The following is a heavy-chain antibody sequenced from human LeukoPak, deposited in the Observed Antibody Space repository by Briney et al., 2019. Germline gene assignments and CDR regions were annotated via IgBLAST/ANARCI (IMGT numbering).Heavy chain of an antibody. CDR1: GFTFSSYG. Sequence: GGSLRLSCAASGFTFSSYGMHWVRQAPGKGLDWVAAISNDGSKKYYADSVKGRFTISRDNSKNTLSLQVSSLRTEDTAVYYCAKDRYSYAFEYSDSWGQGTLVTVSS. V-gene: IGHV3-30*18. D-gene: IGHD5-18*01. CDR2: ISNDGSKK. J-gene: IGHJ4*02. CDR3: AKDRYSYAFEYSDS.